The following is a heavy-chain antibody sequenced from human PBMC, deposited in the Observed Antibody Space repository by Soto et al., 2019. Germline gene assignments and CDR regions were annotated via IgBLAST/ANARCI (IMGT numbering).Heavy chain of an antibody. J-gene: IGHJ4*02. D-gene: IGHD6-13*01. CDR3: ARGKSAAGTGTAFDY. V-gene: IGHV1-69*13. CDR1: GGTFSSYA. CDR2: IIPIFGTA. Sequence: GASVKVSCKASGGTFSSYAISWVRQAPGQGLEWMGGIIPIFGTASYAQKFQGRVTITADESTSTAYMELSSLRSEDTAVYYCARGKSAAGTGTAFDYWGQGTLVTVSS.